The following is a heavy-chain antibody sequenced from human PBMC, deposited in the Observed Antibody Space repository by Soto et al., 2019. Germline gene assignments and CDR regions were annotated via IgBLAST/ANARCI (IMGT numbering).Heavy chain of an antibody. CDR3: ARILAYRGGDCRYLQH. D-gene: IGHD2-21*02. J-gene: IGHJ1*01. CDR2: ISAYNGNT. CDR1: GYTFTSYG. Sequence: ASVKVSCKASGYTFTSYGISWVRQAPGQGLEWMGWISAYNGNTNYAQKLQGRVTMTTDTSTSTAYMELRSLRSDDTAVYYCARILAYRGGDCRYLQHWGQGTLVTVYS. V-gene: IGHV1-18*04.